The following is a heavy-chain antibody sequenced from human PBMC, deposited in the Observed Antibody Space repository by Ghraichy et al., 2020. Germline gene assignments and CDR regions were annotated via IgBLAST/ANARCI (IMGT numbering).Heavy chain of an antibody. CDR3: ARGGAYCSGGSCYLPYNWFDP. D-gene: IGHD2-15*01. Sequence: TLSLTCAVSGGSISSGGYSWSWIRQPPGKGLEWIGYIYHSGSTYYNPSLKSRVTISVDRSKNQFSLKLSSVTAADTAVYYCARGGAYCSGGSCYLPYNWFDPWGQGTLVTVSS. CDR2: IYHSGST. J-gene: IGHJ5*02. V-gene: IGHV4-30-2*01. CDR1: GGSISSGGYS.